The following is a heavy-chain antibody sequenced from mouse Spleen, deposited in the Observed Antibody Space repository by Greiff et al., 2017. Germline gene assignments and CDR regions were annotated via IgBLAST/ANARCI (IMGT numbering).Heavy chain of an antibody. CDR2: ISDGGSYT. V-gene: IGHV5-4*01. Sequence: EVQLVESGGGLVKPGGSLKLSCAASGFTFSSYAMSWVRQTPEKRLEWVATISDGGSYTYYPDNVKGRFTISRDNAKNNLYLQMSHLKSEDTAMYYCAGNYYGSRAMDYWGQGTSVTVSS. D-gene: IGHD1-1*01. CDR3: AGNYYGSRAMDY. J-gene: IGHJ4*01. CDR1: GFTFSSYA.